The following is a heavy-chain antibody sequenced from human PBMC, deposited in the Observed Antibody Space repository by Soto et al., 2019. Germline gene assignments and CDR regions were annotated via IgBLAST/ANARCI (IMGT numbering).Heavy chain of an antibody. CDR1: GGSITDYY. V-gene: IGHV4-59*08. CDR2: FSYVRGT. Sequence: SETLSLTCTVSGGSITDYYWSWIRQPPGKGLEWIGYFSYVRGTNNSPSLKSRVTMSVDTSNNQFSLKLTFVTAADTAVYYCARGPRNWGFDYWGQGTLVTVSS. CDR3: ARGPRNWGFDY. D-gene: IGHD7-27*01. J-gene: IGHJ4*02.